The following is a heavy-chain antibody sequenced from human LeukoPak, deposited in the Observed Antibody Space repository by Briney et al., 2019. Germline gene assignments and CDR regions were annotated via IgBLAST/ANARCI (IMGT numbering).Heavy chain of an antibody. Sequence: ASVKVSCKASGYTFTSYDINWVRQATGQGLKWMGWMNPNSGNTGYAQKFQGRVTMTRNTSISTAYMELSSLRSEDTAVYYCARFDDSSGYYFAPLLGYYYGMDVWGQGTTVTVSS. V-gene: IGHV1-8*01. J-gene: IGHJ6*02. D-gene: IGHD3-22*01. CDR2: MNPNSGNT. CDR3: ARFDDSSGYYFAPLLGYYYGMDV. CDR1: GYTFTSYD.